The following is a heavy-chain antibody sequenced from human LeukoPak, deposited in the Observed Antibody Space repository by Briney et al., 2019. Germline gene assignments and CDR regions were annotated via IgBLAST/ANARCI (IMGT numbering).Heavy chain of an antibody. V-gene: IGHV3-21*01. CDR1: EFTFSSYS. CDR3: ARFGTYGSGTYASDY. J-gene: IGHJ4*02. Sequence: GGSLRLSCAASEFTFSSYSLNWVRQAPGKGLEWVSSISTSSSYIYYADSVKGRFTISRDNAKNSLYLQMNSLRAEDTAVYYCARFGTYGSGTYASDYWGQGTLVTVSS. CDR2: ISTSSSYI. D-gene: IGHD3-10*01.